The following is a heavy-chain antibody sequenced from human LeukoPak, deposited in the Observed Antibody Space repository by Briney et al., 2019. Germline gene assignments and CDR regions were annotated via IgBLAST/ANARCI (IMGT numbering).Heavy chain of an antibody. CDR3: AKTDYYGSGSYQYYFDY. D-gene: IGHD3-10*01. J-gene: IGHJ4*02. Sequence: GGSLRLSCAASGFTFSDYYMSWIRQARGKGLEGVSYISSSGSTIYYADSVKGRFTISRDNAKNSLYLQMNSLRAEDTAVYYCAKTDYYGSGSYQYYFDYWGQGTLVTVSS. CDR1: GFTFSDYY. V-gene: IGHV3-11*01. CDR2: ISSSGSTI.